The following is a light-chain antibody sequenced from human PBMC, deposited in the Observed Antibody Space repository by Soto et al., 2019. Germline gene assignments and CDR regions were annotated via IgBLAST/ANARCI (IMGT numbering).Light chain of an antibody. Sequence: QSVLTQPPSLSGAPGQRVTISCTGSSSNIGAGYYVHWYQQRPGTAPNLLIYGNSNRPSGVPDRFSGSKSGTSASLAITGLQAEDEAYYYCQYYDRSLSGSIFGGGTKRTVL. V-gene: IGLV1-40*01. CDR2: GNS. J-gene: IGLJ2*01. CDR1: SSNIGAGYY. CDR3: QYYDRSLSGSI.